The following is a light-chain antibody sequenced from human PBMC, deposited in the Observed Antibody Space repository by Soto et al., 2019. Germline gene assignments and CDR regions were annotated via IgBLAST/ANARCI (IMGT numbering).Light chain of an antibody. CDR2: HAS. CDR1: QSVSDK. CDR3: QQYNNWPPWT. Sequence: DIVLTQSPVTLSLSPGERATLSCRASQSVSDKLAWYQQKPGQAPRLLIYHASARATGIPARFSGSGSGTEFTLTISGLQSEDFAVYYCQQYNNWPPWTFGQGTKVDIK. V-gene: IGKV3-15*01. J-gene: IGKJ1*01.